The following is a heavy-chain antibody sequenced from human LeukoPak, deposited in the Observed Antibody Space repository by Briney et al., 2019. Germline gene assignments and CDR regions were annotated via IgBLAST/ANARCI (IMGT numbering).Heavy chain of an antibody. D-gene: IGHD3-3*01. V-gene: IGHV4-39*01. J-gene: IGHJ4*02. CDR2: IYYSGST. CDR3: VGSGYSAYTLERGYFDY. Sequence: SGTLSLTCGVSGGSISSSSYYWGWIRQPPGKGLEWIGSIYYSGSTYYNPSLKSRVTISVDTSKNQFSLKLSSVTAADTAVYYCVGSGYSAYTLERGYFDYWGQGTLVTVSS. CDR1: GGSISSSSYY.